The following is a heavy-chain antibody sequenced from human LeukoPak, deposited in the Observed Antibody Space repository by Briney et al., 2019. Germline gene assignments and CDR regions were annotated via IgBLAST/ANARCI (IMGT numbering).Heavy chain of an antibody. CDR3: AKGQDSSGILDY. CDR1: GFTFSSYD. D-gene: IGHD3-22*01. Sequence: GSLRLSCAASGFTFSSYDMHWVRQAPGKGLEWVAVISYDGSNKYYADSVKGRFTISRDNSKNTLYLQMNSLRAEDTAVYYCAKGQDSSGILDYWGQGTLVTVSS. V-gene: IGHV3-30*18. J-gene: IGHJ4*02. CDR2: ISYDGSNK.